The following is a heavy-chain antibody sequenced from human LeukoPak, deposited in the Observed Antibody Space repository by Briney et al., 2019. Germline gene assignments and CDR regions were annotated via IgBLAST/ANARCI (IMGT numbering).Heavy chain of an antibody. V-gene: IGHV1-18*01. Sequence: ASVKVSCKASGYTFTSYGISWVRQAPGQGLEWMGWISAYNGNTNYAQKLQGRVTMTTDTSTSTAYMELRSLTSDDTAVYYCARGNCGGDCLDPYYYYYMDVWGKGTTVTISS. CDR2: ISAYNGNT. CDR1: GYTFTSYG. J-gene: IGHJ6*03. D-gene: IGHD2-21*02. CDR3: ARGNCGGDCLDPYYYYYMDV.